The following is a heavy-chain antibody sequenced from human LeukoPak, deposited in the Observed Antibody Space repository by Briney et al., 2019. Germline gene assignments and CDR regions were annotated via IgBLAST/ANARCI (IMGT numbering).Heavy chain of an antibody. CDR2: ISYDGSNK. V-gene: IGHV3-30-3*01. Sequence: GGSLRLSCAASGFTFSSYAMHWVRQAPGKGLEWVAVISYDGSNKYYADSVKGRFTISRDNSKNTLYLQMNSLRAEDTAVYYCASRAVAGTNYWGQGTLVTVSS. CDR1: GFTFSSYA. J-gene: IGHJ4*02. CDR3: ASRAVAGTNY. D-gene: IGHD6-19*01.